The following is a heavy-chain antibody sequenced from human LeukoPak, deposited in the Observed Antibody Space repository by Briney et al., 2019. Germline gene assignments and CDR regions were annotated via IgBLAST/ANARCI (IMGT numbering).Heavy chain of an antibody. V-gene: IGHV1-2*02. D-gene: IGHD1-26*01. CDR2: INPNSGGT. Sequence: ASVKVSCKASGYTFTGYYMHWVRQAPGQGLEWMGWINPNSGGTNYAQKFQGRVTTTRDTSISTAYMELSRLRSDDTAVYYCARDFTSRIVGALNAFDIWGQGTMVTVSS. CDR1: GYTFTGYY. CDR3: ARDFTSRIVGALNAFDI. J-gene: IGHJ3*02.